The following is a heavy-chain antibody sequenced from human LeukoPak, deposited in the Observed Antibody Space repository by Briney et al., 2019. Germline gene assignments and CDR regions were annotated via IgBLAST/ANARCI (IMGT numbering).Heavy chain of an antibody. CDR1: GDSVSSNSAA. CDR2: TYYRSRWYY. CDR3: ASISYSSTWKTFNY. V-gene: IGHV6-1*01. J-gene: IGHJ4*02. Sequence: SQTLSLTCAISGDSVSSNSAAWNWIRQSPSRGLEWLGRTYYRSRWYYDYAVSVKSRITINPDTSKNQFSLQLSSVTPEDTAVYYCASISYSSTWKTFNYWGQGTLVTVSS. D-gene: IGHD6-13*01.